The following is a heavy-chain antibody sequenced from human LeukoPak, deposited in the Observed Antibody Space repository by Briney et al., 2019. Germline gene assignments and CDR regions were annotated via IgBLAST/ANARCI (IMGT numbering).Heavy chain of an antibody. J-gene: IGHJ6*02. Sequence: ASVKVSCKASGYTFTSYGISWVRQAPGQGLEWMGWISAYNGNTNHAQKLQGRVTMTTDTSTSTAYMELRSLRSDDTAVYYCARDPAYYDFWSGYRLNYYYYCGMDVWGQGTTVTVSS. CDR3: ARDPAYYDFWSGYRLNYYYYCGMDV. CDR1: GYTFTSYG. CDR2: ISAYNGNT. D-gene: IGHD3-3*01. V-gene: IGHV1-18*01.